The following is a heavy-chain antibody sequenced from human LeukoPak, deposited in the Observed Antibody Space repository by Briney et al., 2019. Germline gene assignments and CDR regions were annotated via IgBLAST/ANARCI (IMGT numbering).Heavy chain of an antibody. CDR3: AKQEYSGYDSESSYWYFDL. J-gene: IGHJ2*01. D-gene: IGHD5-12*01. CDR1: GFTFSNYA. CDR2: ISGSGGST. Sequence: PGGSLGLSCAASGFTFSNYAMSWVRQAPGKGLEWVSGISGSGGSTYYADSVKGRFTISRDNSKNTLYLQMNSLRAEDTAVYYCAKQEYSGYDSESSYWYFDLWGRGILVTVSS. V-gene: IGHV3-23*01.